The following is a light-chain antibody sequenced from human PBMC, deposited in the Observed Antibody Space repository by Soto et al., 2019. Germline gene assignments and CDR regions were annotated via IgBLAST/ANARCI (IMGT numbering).Light chain of an antibody. V-gene: IGKV3-15*01. J-gene: IGKJ2*01. Sequence: EIVMTQSPATLSVSPGERATLSCRASQSVSSNLAWYQQKPGQAPRLLIYGASTRATGIPARFSGSGSGTECTLTISGLQSEDFAVYYCQQYNTWPPHTFGQGTNLEIK. CDR1: QSVSSN. CDR2: GAS. CDR3: QQYNTWPPHT.